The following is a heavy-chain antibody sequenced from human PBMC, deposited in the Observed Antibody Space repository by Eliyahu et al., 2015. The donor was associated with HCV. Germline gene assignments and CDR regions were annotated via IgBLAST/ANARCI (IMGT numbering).Heavy chain of an antibody. CDR3: AKRVVAEADRVPGNWFDP. Sequence: EVQLLESGGGLIQPGGSLRLSCAASGFMFSRYAINWVRQAPGKGLEWVSGINGDGDKTYYTDSVRGRFTISRDNSKSTVYLQLNSLRAEDTALYHCAKRVVAEADRVPGNWFDPWGRGTLVTVSS. CDR1: GFMFSRYA. V-gene: IGHV3-23*01. J-gene: IGHJ5*02. CDR2: INGDGDKT. D-gene: IGHD1-14*01.